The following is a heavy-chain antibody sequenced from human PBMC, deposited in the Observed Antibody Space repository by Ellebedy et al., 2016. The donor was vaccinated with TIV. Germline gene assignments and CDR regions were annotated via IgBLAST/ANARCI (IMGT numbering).Heavy chain of an antibody. CDR3: ARVSNDIVSGPLGASTHAFDV. CDR1: RDTFGKYM. D-gene: IGHD2-21*01. J-gene: IGHJ3*01. Sequence: ASVKVSXKASRDTFGKYMISWVRQAPDQGLEWMGGIVPFFGISNYAPRFKGRVTLTADESASTAYMEVSSLTSDDTAVYFCARVSNDIVSGPLGASTHAFDVWGQGTRVTVSS. CDR2: IVPFFGIS. V-gene: IGHV1-69*13.